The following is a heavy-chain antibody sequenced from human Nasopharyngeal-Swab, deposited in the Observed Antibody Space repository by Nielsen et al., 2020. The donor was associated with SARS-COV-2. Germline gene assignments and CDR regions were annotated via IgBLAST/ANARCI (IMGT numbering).Heavy chain of an antibody. J-gene: IGHJ6*02. CDR1: GFTFSSYA. CDR2: ISGSGGST. D-gene: IGHD3-10*01. Sequence: GESLKISCAASGFTFSSYAMSWVRQAPGKGLEWVSAISGSGGSTYYADSVKGRFTISRDNSKNTLYLQMNSLRAEDTAVYYCATHGLGRIGGMDVWGQGTTVTVSS. CDR3: ATHGLGRIGGMDV. V-gene: IGHV3-23*01.